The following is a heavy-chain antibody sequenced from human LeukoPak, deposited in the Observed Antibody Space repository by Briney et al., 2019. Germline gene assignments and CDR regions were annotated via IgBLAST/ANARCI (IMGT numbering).Heavy chain of an antibody. V-gene: IGHV3-30*03. Sequence: GGSLRLSCAASGFTFSSYGMHWVRQAPGKGLEWVAVISYDGSNKYYADSVKGRFTISRDNSKNTLYLQMNSLRAEDTAVYYCARDVGDSSSSPGFDYWGQGTLVTVSS. CDR1: GFTFSSYG. CDR3: ARDVGDSSSSPGFDY. J-gene: IGHJ4*02. D-gene: IGHD6-6*01. CDR2: ISYDGSNK.